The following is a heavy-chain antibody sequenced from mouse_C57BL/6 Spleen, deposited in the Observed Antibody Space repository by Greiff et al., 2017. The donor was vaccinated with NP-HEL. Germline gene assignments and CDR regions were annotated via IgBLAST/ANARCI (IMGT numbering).Heavy chain of an antibody. J-gene: IGHJ4*01. V-gene: IGHV1-82*01. CDR1: GYAFSSSW. D-gene: IGHD3-2*02. CDR3: AREGDSSGYYAMDY. Sequence: QVQLQQSGPELVKPGASVKISCKASGYAFSSSWMNWVKQRPGKGLEWIGRIHPGDGGTNYNGKFKGKATLTADKSSSTAYMQLSSLTSEDSAVYCCAREGDSSGYYAMDYWGQGTSVTVSS. CDR2: IHPGDGGT.